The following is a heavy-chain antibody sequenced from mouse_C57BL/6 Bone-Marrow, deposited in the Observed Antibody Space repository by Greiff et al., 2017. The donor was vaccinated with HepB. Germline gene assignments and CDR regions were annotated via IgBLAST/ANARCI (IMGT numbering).Heavy chain of an antibody. V-gene: IGHV5-4*01. Sequence: EVHLVESGGGLVQPGGSLKLSCAASGFTFSSYAMSWVRQTPEKRLEWVATISDGGSYTYYPDNVKGRFTISRDNAKNNLYLQMSHLKSEDTAMYYCAREAFITTVVATDYAMDYWGQGTSVTVSS. J-gene: IGHJ4*01. CDR3: AREAFITTVVATDYAMDY. CDR2: ISDGGSYT. D-gene: IGHD1-1*01. CDR1: GFTFSSYA.